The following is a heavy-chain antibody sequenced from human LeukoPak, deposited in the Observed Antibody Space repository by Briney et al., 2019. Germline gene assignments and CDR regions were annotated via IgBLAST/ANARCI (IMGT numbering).Heavy chain of an antibody. CDR1: GGSISSSSYY. CDR3: ARHMRSYYDFWSGPVVFDP. D-gene: IGHD3-3*01. Sequence: SETLSLTCTVSGGSISSSSYYWGWIRQPPGKGLEWIGSIYYSGSTYYNPSLKSRVTISVDTSKNQFSLKLSSVTAADTAAYYCARHMRSYYDFWSGPVVFDPWGQGTLVTVSS. V-gene: IGHV4-39*01. J-gene: IGHJ5*02. CDR2: IYYSGST.